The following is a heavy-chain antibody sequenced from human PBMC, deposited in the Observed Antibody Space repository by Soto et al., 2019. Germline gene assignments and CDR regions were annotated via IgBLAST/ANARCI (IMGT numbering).Heavy chain of an antibody. V-gene: IGHV2-5*01. CDR2: IYWNDDK. CDR1: GFSLSTSGVG. Sequence: SGHTLVNPTQTLTLTCTFSGFSLSTSGVGVSWNRQPPGKALEWLAVIYWNDDKRYSPSLKSRLTITKGTSDNQVVLTMTNVDPVDTASYYCAHFNGYEEFEYWGQGTLVTVSS. J-gene: IGHJ4*02. CDR3: AHFNGYEEFEY. D-gene: IGHD5-12*01.